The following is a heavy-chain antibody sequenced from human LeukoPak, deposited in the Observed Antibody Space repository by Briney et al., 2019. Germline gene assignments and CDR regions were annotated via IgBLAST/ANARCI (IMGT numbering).Heavy chain of an antibody. J-gene: IGHJ4*02. D-gene: IGHD1-14*01. CDR1: GFTFSSYS. V-gene: IGHV3-21*01. CDR3: ARVAENHFDY. Sequence: PGGSLRLSCADSGFTFSSYSMNWVRQAPGKGLEWVSSISSSSSYIYYADSVKGRFTISRDNAKNSLYLQMNSLRAEDTAVYYCARVAENHFDYWGQGTLVTVSS. CDR2: ISSSSSYI.